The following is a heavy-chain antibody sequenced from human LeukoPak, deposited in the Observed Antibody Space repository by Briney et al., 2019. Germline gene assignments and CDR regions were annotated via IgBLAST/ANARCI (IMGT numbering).Heavy chain of an antibody. V-gene: IGHV5-51*01. D-gene: IGHD2-15*01. Sequence: GESLKISCKGPGYSFTSYWIGWVRQMPGEGLEWMGIIYPGDSDTRYSPSFQGQVTISADKSISTAYLQWSSLKASDTAMYYCARGLAASGGAFDIWGQGTMVTVSS. CDR1: GYSFTSYW. J-gene: IGHJ3*02. CDR3: ARGLAASGGAFDI. CDR2: IYPGDSDT.